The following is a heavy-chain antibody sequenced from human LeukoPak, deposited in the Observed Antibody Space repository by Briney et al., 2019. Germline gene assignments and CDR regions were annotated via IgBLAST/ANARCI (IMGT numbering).Heavy chain of an antibody. CDR3: AKNMMPIAVVPAAAFDY. CDR1: GFTFSSYA. J-gene: IGHJ4*02. V-gene: IGHV3-23*01. Sequence: GGSLRLSCAASGFTFSSYAMSWVRQAPGKGLEWVSAISGSGGSTYYADSVKGRFTISRDNSKNTLYLQMNSLRAEDTAVYYCAKNMMPIAVVPAAAFDYWGQGTLVTVSS. CDR2: ISGSGGST. D-gene: IGHD2-2*01.